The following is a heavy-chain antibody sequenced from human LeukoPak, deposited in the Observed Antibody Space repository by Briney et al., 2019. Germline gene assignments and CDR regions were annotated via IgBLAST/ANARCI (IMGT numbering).Heavy chain of an antibody. CDR3: AGVSVAGSSEY. Sequence: SQTLSLTCAISGDSVSSNSVTWNWIRQAPSRGLEWLGRTYYRSKWYNDYAGSVKSRVTINPDTSKNQFSLQLNSVSPEDTAVYYCAGVSVAGSSEYWGQGTLVTVSS. D-gene: IGHD6-13*01. CDR1: GDSVSSNSVT. CDR2: TYYRSKWYN. V-gene: IGHV6-1*01. J-gene: IGHJ4*02.